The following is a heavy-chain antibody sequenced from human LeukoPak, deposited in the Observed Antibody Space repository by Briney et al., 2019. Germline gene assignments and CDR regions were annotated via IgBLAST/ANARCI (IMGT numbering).Heavy chain of an antibody. CDR2: IKQDGSEK. D-gene: IGHD6-19*01. CDR1: GLTFSSYW. J-gene: IGHJ4*02. Sequence: GGSLRLSCAASGLTFSSYWMSWVRQAPGKGLEWVANIKQDGSEKYYVDSVKGRFTISRDNAKNSLYLQMNSLRAEDTAVYYCAREPGSSGEDYWGQGTLVTVSS. CDR3: AREPGSSGEDY. V-gene: IGHV3-7*03.